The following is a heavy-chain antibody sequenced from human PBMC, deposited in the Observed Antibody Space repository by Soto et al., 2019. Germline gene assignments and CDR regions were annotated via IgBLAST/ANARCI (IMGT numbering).Heavy chain of an antibody. Sequence: PSETLSLTCTVSGGSISSSSYYWGWIRQPPGKGLEWIGSIYYSGSTYYNPSLKSRVTISVDTSKNQFSLKLSSVTAADTAVYYCARRGNSWSGYYYYYGMDVWGQGTTVTVSS. V-gene: IGHV4-39*01. CDR1: GGSISSSSYY. J-gene: IGHJ6*02. CDR2: IYYSGST. D-gene: IGHD6-13*01. CDR3: ARRGNSWSGYYYYYGMDV.